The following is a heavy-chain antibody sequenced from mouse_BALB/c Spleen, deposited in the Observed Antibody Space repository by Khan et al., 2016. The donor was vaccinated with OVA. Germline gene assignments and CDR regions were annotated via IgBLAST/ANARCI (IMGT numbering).Heavy chain of an antibody. CDR1: GFTFSSYT. J-gene: IGHJ3*01. CDR2: ISSGGDNT. V-gene: IGHV5-9*03. CDR3: ARSNYGNFAH. D-gene: IGHD2-1*01. Sequence: EVELVESGGGLVKPGGSLKLSCAASGFTFSSYTMYWVRQTPEKRLEWVATISSGGDNTYYPDSVKGRFTISRDNAKNNLYLQMSSLRSEDTALYYCARSNYGNFAHWGQGTLVTVSA.